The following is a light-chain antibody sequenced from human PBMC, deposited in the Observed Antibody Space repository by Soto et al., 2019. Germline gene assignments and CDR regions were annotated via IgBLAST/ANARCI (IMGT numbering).Light chain of an antibody. Sequence: DIXXTQSPSSLSASVGDRVTITCRASQNIRNYLNWYQQRPGKTPNLLVYAASNLRGGVPSRFSGSGSGTVFTLTINSLQPEDFATYYCQQIHSTSSYTFGQGTRVDIK. J-gene: IGKJ2*01. V-gene: IGKV1-39*01. CDR1: QNIRNY. CDR2: AAS. CDR3: QQIHSTSSYT.